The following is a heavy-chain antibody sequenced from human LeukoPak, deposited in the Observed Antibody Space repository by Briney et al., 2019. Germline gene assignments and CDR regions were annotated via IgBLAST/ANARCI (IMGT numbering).Heavy chain of an antibody. CDR2: INPNSGGT. CDR1: GYTFTGYY. J-gene: IGHJ5*02. CDR3: ARGELVGYCSSTSCPVGNWFDP. D-gene: IGHD2-2*01. V-gene: IGHV1-2*02. Sequence: ASVKVSCKASGYTFTGYYMHWVRQAPGQGLEWMGWINPNSGGTNYAQKFQGRVTMTRDTSISTAYMELSRLRSDDTAVYYCARGELVGYCSSTSCPVGNWFDPWGQGTLVTVSS.